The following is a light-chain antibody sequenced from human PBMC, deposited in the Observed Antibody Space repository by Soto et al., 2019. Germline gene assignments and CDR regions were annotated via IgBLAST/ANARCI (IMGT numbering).Light chain of an antibody. CDR3: QQYGSSPQA. V-gene: IGKV3-20*01. CDR2: DAS. J-gene: IGKJ1*01. Sequence: EIVLTQSPGTLSLSPGERATLSCRASQSVDSFLAWYQQKPGQAPRLLIYDASSRATGIPDRFSGSGSGTDFTLTITRLNPEDFAFYYCQQYGSSPQAFRQGTKVEIK. CDR1: QSVDSF.